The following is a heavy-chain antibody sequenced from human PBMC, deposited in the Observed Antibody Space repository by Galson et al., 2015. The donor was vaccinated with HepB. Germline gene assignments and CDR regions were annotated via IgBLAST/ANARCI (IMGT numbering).Heavy chain of an antibody. J-gene: IGHJ6*02. Sequence: FLRLSCAASGFTFSLYSMNWVRQAPGKGLEWVSSITSSSNYIYYADSVKGRFTISRDNVKNSLYLQMNSLRAEDTAVYYCARDDCNSSSCAYYYNYGMDVWGQGTTVTVSS. CDR2: ITSSSNYI. V-gene: IGHV3-21*01. CDR3: ARDDCNSSSCAYYYNYGMDV. D-gene: IGHD2-2*01. CDR1: GFTFSLYS.